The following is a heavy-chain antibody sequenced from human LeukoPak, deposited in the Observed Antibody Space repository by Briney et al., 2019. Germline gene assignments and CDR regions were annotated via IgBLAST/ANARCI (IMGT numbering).Heavy chain of an antibody. J-gene: IGHJ6*02. D-gene: IGHD3-16*01. V-gene: IGHV3-21*01. CDR1: GFTFSAYS. Sequence: GGSLRLSCAASGFTFSAYSMNWVRQAPGKGLDWVSSISSSSNYIYYADSVKGRFTISRDNAKNSLYLQINSLRAEDTAVYYCAKDIAPGGDYGMDVWGQGTTVTVSS. CDR2: ISSSSNYI. CDR3: AKDIAPGGDYGMDV.